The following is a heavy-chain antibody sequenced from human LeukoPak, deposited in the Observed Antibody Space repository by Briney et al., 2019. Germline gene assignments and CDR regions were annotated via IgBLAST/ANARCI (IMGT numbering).Heavy chain of an antibody. D-gene: IGHD3-3*01. CDR1: GFTFSNAW. Sequence: GGSLRLSCAASGFTFSNAWMSWVRQAPGKGLKWVGRIKSKTDGGTTDYAAPVKGRFTISRDDSKNTLYLQMNSLKTEDTAVYYCTTYDFWSGYYRVDYWGQGTLVTVSS. J-gene: IGHJ4*02. CDR2: IKSKTDGGTT. CDR3: TTYDFWSGYYRVDY. V-gene: IGHV3-15*01.